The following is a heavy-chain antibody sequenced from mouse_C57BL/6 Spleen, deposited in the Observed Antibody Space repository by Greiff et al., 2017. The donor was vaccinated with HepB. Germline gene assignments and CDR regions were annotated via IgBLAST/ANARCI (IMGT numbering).Heavy chain of an antibody. CDR2: IYPGDGDT. J-gene: IGHJ3*01. CDR1: GYAFSSYW. CDR3: SRSDYYDSGPAWFAD. V-gene: IGHV1-80*01. Sequence: VQLQQSGAELVQPGASVKISCKASGYAFSSYWMNWVKQRPGKGLEWIGQIYPGDGDTNYNGKFKGKATLTADKSSSTAYMQLSSLTSADSAVYFCSRSDYYDSGPAWFADWGQGTLVTVSA. D-gene: IGHD1-1*01.